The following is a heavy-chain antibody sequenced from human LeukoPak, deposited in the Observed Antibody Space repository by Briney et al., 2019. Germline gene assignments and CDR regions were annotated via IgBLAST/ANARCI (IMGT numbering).Heavy chain of an antibody. J-gene: IGHJ4*02. CDR1: GYTFTNHY. Sequence: ASVKVSCKASGYTFTNHYIHWVRQAPGQGLEWMGTLNPTGGSTGYAQKFQGRVTMTRDTSTSTVYMALSSLRSEDTAVYYCAENGGGRTYFEYFDYWGQGTLVTVSS. D-gene: IGHD1-26*01. CDR2: LNPTGGST. V-gene: IGHV1-46*01. CDR3: AENGGGRTYFEYFDY.